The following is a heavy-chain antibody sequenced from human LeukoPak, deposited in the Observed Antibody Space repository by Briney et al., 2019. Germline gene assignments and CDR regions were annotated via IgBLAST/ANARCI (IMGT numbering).Heavy chain of an antibody. CDR1: GFTFSNAW. CDR2: IKTKTDGGTA. D-gene: IGHD6-19*01. J-gene: IGHJ4*02. Sequence: GGSLRLSCAASGFTFSNAWMAWVRQTPGKGLEWVGRIKTKTDGGTADYAAPVKGRFTISRDDSKNTLYLQMNSLKTEDTAVYYCTTEWALAGNFYWGQGTLVTVSS. CDR3: TTEWALAGNFY. V-gene: IGHV3-15*01.